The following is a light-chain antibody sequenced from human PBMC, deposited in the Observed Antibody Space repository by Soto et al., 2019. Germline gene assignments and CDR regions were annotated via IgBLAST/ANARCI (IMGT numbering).Light chain of an antibody. CDR3: SSYTSSSTYVV. J-gene: IGLJ2*01. Sequence: QSALTQPASVSGSHGQSITISCTGTSSDVGGYNYVSWYQQHPGKAPKLMIYEVSNRPSGVSNRFSGSKSGNTASLTISGLQAEDEADYYCSSYTSSSTYVVFGGGTKVTVL. CDR1: SSDVGGYNY. CDR2: EVS. V-gene: IGLV2-14*01.